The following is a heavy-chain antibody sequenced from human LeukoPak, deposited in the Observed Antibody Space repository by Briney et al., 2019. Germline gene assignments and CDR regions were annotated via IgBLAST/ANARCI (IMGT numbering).Heavy chain of an antibody. V-gene: IGHV4-59*01. J-gene: IGHJ2*01. D-gene: IGHD7-27*01. CDR1: GGSISSFY. Sequence: ASETLSLTCTVSGGSISSFYWSWIRQPPGKELEWIGCFYYSGSPNYNPSLRSRVTISGDAFKKQFSLKLSSVTAADTAVYYCARGTGDRYFDLWGRGTLVTVSS. CDR3: ARGTGDRYFDL. CDR2: FYYSGSP.